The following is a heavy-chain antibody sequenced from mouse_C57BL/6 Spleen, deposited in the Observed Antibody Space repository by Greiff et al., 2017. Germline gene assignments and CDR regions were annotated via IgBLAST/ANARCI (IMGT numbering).Heavy chain of an antibody. CDR2: ISSGSSTI. V-gene: IGHV5-17*01. D-gene: IGHD2-5*01. CDR3: ARGSNYGLYFDY. CDR1: GFTFSDYG. Sequence: DVMLVESGGGLVKPGGSLKLSCAASGFTFSDYGMHWVRQAPEKGLEWVAYISSGSSTIYYADTVKGRFTIFRDNAKNTLFLQMTRRRSEDTAMYYCARGSNYGLYFDYWGQGTTLTVSS. J-gene: IGHJ2*01.